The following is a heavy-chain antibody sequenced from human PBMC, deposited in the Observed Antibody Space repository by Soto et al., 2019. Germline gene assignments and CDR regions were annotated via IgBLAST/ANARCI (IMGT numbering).Heavy chain of an antibody. D-gene: IGHD3-22*01. CDR1: GYTSTSYC. CDR2: ISAYNGNT. CDR3: ARHASYYVSSGYFGTY. Sequence: GASVKVSCKASGYTSTSYCISWVLQAPGQGLEWMGWISAYNGNTNYGQKLQGRLTMTTDTSISTAYLQWSSLKASDTAMYYCARHASYYVSSGYFGTYWGQGTLVTVSS. J-gene: IGHJ4*02. V-gene: IGHV1-18*01.